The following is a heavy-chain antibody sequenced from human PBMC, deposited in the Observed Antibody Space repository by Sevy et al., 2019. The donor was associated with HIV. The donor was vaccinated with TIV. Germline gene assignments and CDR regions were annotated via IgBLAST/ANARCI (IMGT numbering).Heavy chain of an antibody. CDR1: GLTFSDYY. CDR3: VGRRYSYTYSWSYHFDY. D-gene: IGHD5-18*01. J-gene: IGHJ4*02. Sequence: GGSLRLSCAASGLTFSDYYMSWIRQAPGKGLEWLSYISSSGTTLYSADSVKGRFAISGDNAKNSLYLRMNSLRAEDTAVYFCVGRRYSYTYSWSYHFDYWGQGALVTVSS. V-gene: IGHV3-11*01. CDR2: ISSSGTTL.